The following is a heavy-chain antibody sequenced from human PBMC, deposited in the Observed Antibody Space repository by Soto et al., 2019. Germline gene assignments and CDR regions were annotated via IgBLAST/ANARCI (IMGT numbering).Heavy chain of an antibody. Sequence: VQLVESGGGVVQPGESLRLSCAASGFTFSYYWMHWVRQAPGKGQVWVSRIHSDGSSTTYADSVKGRFTISRDNARNTVYLQMNSLRVEDTAVYYCARGDRGAFDLWGQGTVVTVSS. D-gene: IGHD1-26*01. CDR3: ARGDRGAFDL. CDR1: GFTFSYYW. V-gene: IGHV3-74*01. J-gene: IGHJ3*01. CDR2: IHSDGSST.